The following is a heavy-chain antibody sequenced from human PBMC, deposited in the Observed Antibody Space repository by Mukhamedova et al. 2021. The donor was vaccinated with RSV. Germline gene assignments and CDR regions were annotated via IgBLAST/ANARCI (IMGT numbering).Heavy chain of an antibody. CDR3: ATGGQYSYGGAFDY. D-gene: IGHD5-18*01. J-gene: IGHJ4*02. V-gene: IGHV4-39*01. Sequence: WIANIYYSGRTYYNPSLKSRITISLDTSKNQFSLKLTSVTAADTASYYCATGGQYSYGGAFDYWGQGTLVTVPS. CDR2: IYYSGRT.